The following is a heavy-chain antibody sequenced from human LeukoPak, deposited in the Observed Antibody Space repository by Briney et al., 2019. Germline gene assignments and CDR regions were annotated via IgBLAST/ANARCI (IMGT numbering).Heavy chain of an antibody. CDR3: ARVCVGGGDCYTDFDY. CDR2: IIPILGIA. J-gene: IGHJ4*02. D-gene: IGHD2-21*02. V-gene: IGHV1-69*04. CDR1: GGTFSSYA. Sequence: SVKVSCKASGGTFSSYAISWVRQAPGQGLEWMGRIIPILGIANYAQKFQGRVTITADKSTSTAYMELSSLRSEDTAVYYCARVCVGGGDCYTDFDYGGRGPLFTVSS.